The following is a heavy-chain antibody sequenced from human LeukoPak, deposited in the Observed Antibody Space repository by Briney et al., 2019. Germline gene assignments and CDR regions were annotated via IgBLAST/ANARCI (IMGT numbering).Heavy chain of an antibody. CDR2: INPRGTNT. D-gene: IGHD4-23*01. CDR3: ARDNSMHERGWWFDP. CDR1: GYSFTSHY. Sequence: SDNVSCKPSGYSFTSHYMHGLGQAPGQGREGMGLINPRGTNTIYAEKFQGRIIMTRDMSATTDYMELSSLKSDDTAVYYCARDNSMHERGWWFDPWGQGTLVTVSS. V-gene: IGHV1-46*01. J-gene: IGHJ5*02.